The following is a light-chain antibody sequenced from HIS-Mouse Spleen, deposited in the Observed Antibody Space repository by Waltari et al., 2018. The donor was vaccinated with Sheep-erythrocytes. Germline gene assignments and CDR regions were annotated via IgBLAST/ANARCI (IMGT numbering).Light chain of an antibody. CDR3: CSYAGSSTPWV. J-gene: IGLJ3*02. CDR1: SSDVGGYNY. Sequence: QSALTQPRSVSGSPGQSVTISCTGTSSDVGGYNYVSWYQQHPGKAPKLLIYDVSKRPSGGSSRFSGSKSGNTASLTISGLQAEDEADYYCCSYAGSSTPWVFGGGTKLTVL. CDR2: DVS. V-gene: IGLV2-11*01.